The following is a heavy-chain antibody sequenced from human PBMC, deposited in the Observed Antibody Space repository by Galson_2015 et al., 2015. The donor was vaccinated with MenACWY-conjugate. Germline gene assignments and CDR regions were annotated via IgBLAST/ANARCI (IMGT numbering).Heavy chain of an antibody. J-gene: IGHJ4*02. Sequence: SLRLSCAASGFTFSSYGMSWVRQAPGKGLEWVSSIRGSSGNTYYADSVKGRFTISRDNSKNTVNLQMNSLRAEDTAVYYCAKEGGYYFDSSGSPPFDYWGQGTLVTVSS. CDR2: IRGSSGNT. CDR1: GFTFSSYG. V-gene: IGHV3-23*01. D-gene: IGHD3-22*01. CDR3: AKEGGYYFDSSGSPPFDY.